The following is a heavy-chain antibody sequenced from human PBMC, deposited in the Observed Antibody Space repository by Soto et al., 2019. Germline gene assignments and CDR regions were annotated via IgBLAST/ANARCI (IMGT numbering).Heavy chain of an antibody. D-gene: IGHD5-18*01. J-gene: IGHJ4*01. CDR2: ISWNSGNI. CDR3: LRSKGGYSYGTPLDY. CDR1: GFTFDDYA. Sequence: EVQLEESGGALVQPGRSLRLSCAASGFTFDDYAMYWVRQVLGKGLEWVSSISWNSGNIGYADSVKGRFTTSRDNAKTSLYLKMNSLRPEDTALYYCLRSKGGYSYGTPLDYWGQEPWSPSPQ. V-gene: IGHV3-9*01.